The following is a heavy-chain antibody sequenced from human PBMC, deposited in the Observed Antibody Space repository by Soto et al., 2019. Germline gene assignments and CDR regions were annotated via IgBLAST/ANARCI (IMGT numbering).Heavy chain of an antibody. D-gene: IGHD6-13*01. J-gene: IGHJ3*02. CDR3: AKDSVLSSSWYRDAFDI. V-gene: IGHV3-23*01. Sequence: GGSLRLSCAASGFTFSSYAMSWVRQAPGKGLEWVSAISGSGGSTYYADSVKGRFTISRDNSKNTLYLQMNSLRAEDMAVYYCAKDSVLSSSWYRDAFDIWGQGTMVTVSS. CDR2: ISGSGGST. CDR1: GFTFSSYA.